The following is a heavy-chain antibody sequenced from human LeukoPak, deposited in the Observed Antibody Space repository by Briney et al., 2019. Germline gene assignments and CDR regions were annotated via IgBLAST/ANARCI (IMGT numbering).Heavy chain of an antibody. CDR2: INPSGGST. CDR1: GYTFTSYY. J-gene: IGHJ4*02. V-gene: IGHV1-46*01. Sequence: GASVKVSCKASGYTFTSYYMHWVRQAPGQGLEWMGIINPSGGSTSYAQKFQGRVTMTRDTSTSTVYMELSSLRSEDTAVYYCATDIGYGSGSYSALVFDYWGQGTLVTVSS. CDR3: ATDIGYGSGSYSALVFDY. D-gene: IGHD3-10*01.